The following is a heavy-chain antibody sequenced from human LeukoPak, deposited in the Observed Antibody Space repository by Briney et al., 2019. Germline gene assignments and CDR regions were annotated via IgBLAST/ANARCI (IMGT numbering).Heavy chain of an antibody. J-gene: IGHJ5*02. CDR2: INPKSGGT. CDR1: GYMFTGYY. CDR3: SRSADGYNYEPWFDP. V-gene: IGHV1-2*02. D-gene: IGHD5-24*01. Sequence: ASVKVSCKASGYMFTGYYMHWVRQAPGQGLEWMGWINPKSGGTNFAQKFQGRVTMTRDTSISTAYMELSRVRSDDTAMYYCSRSADGYNYEPWFDPWGQGTLVTVSS.